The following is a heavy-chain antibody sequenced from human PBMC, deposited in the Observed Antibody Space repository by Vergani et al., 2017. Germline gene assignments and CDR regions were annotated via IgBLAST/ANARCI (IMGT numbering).Heavy chain of an antibody. CDR1: GFFFSDYY. CDR3: ARDYLDFSGSGSPYYFDH. J-gene: IGHJ4*02. V-gene: IGHV3-11*04. D-gene: IGHD3-10*01. Sequence: QVQLVESGGGVVQPGGSLRLSCTASGFFFSDYYMSWLRQAPGTGLEWISYIASSDTTVYYADSVKGLFTISRDNAKNSLYLEMNSLRAEDTAVYYCARDYLDFSGSGSPYYFDHWGQGTQVTVSS. CDR2: IASSDTTV.